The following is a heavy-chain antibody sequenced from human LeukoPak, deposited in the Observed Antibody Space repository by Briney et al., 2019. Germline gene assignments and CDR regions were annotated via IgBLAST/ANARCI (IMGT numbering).Heavy chain of an antibody. CDR2: IFTSGST. CDR3: ARLNYDFPDY. Sequence: SETLSLTCTVSGASISSYYWSWIRQPAGKGLEWIGRIFTSGSTNYNPSLKSRVSISLDTSKSQFSLKLSSVTAADTAVYYCARLNYDFPDYWGQGTLVTVSS. V-gene: IGHV4-4*07. J-gene: IGHJ4*02. D-gene: IGHD3-3*01. CDR1: GASISSYY.